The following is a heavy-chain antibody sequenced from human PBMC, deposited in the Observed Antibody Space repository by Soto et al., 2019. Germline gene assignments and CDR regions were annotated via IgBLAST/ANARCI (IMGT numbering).Heavy chain of an antibody. V-gene: IGHV4-59*01. Sequence: PSETLSLTCTVSGGCISSYYWSWIRQPPGKGLEWIGYIYYSGSTNYNPSLKSRVTISVDTSKNQFSLKLSSVTAADTAVYYCARDMMVPPAGYYYGMDVWGKGTTVTVS. J-gene: IGHJ6*04. CDR1: GGCISSYY. CDR2: IYYSGST. CDR3: ARDMMVPPAGYYYGMDV. D-gene: IGHD3-16*01.